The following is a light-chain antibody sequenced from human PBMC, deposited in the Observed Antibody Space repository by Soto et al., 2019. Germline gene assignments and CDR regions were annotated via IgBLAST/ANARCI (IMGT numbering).Light chain of an antibody. CDR3: QQYGSSPWT. Sequence: EIVLTQTPATLSLSPGERATLSCRASQSISVYLAWYQQKPGQAPRLLIYGASSRATGIPDRFSGSGSGTDFTLTISRLEPEDFAVYYCQQYGSSPWTFGQGTKVDI. CDR1: QSISVY. V-gene: IGKV3-20*01. CDR2: GAS. J-gene: IGKJ1*01.